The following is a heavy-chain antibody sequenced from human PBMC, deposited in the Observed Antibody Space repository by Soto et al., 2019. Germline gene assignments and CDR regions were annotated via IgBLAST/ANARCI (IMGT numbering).Heavy chain of an antibody. D-gene: IGHD3-10*01. J-gene: IGHJ6*02. V-gene: IGHV3-21*02. CDR1: GFTLTTYT. Sequence: EVQLVESGGGLVKPGGSLRLSCEASGFTLTTYTMNWVRQASGKGLEWVSSITSSSGHIYYADSVKGRFTISRDNARNSLYLQMNSLRADDPAVYYCVRERGLSSFYGMDVWGQGTTVTVSS. CDR3: VRERGLSSFYGMDV. CDR2: ITSSSGHI.